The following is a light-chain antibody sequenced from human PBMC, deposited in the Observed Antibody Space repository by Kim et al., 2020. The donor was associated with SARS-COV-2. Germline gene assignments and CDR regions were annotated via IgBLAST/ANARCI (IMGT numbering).Light chain of an antibody. CDR3: QQYNDWPPKYT. CDR1: QSVSSN. V-gene: IGKV3-15*01. Sequence: VSPVERATLSCRAGQSVSSNFAWYEQNPGQAPRLLIYGASTRATGIPARFSGSGSGTEFTPTISSLQYEVFAFYYCQQYNDWPPKYTFRQGTKLVI. J-gene: IGKJ2*01. CDR2: GAS.